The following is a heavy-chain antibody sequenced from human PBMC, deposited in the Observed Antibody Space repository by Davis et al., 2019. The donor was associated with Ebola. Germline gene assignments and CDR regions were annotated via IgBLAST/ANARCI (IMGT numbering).Heavy chain of an antibody. CDR1: GFTITDYT. CDR2: IYQNGKTF. Sequence: GESLKISCAASGFTITDYTMCWVRQAPGQGLEWVSGIYQNGKTFYYVDSVKGRFTISRDNSKNTLYLQMNSLRAEDTAVYYCARDSAVSSSWYEVYYYYYGMDVWGQGTTVTVSS. D-gene: IGHD6-13*01. J-gene: IGHJ6*02. V-gene: IGHV3-NL1*01. CDR3: ARDSAVSSSWYEVYYYYYGMDV.